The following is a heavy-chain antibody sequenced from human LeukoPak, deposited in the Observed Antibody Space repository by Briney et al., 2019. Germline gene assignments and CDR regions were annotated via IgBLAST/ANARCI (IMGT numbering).Heavy chain of an antibody. J-gene: IGHJ6*03. D-gene: IGHD3-3*01. V-gene: IGHV7-4-1*02. Sequence: ASVKVSCKASGYTFTSYAMNWVRQAPGQGLEWMGWINTNTGNPTYAQGFTGRFVFSLDTSVSTAYLQISSLKAEDTAVYYCARADFWSGYYFYYYMDVWGKGTTVTVSS. CDR3: ARADFWSGYYFYYYMDV. CDR2: INTNTGNP. CDR1: GYTFTSYA.